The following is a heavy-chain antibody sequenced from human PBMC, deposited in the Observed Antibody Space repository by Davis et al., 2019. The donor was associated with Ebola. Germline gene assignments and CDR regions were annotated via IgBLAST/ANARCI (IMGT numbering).Heavy chain of an antibody. D-gene: IGHD3-16*01. CDR2: LRDSGST. CDR3: ARGGTIMNAYYGMDV. V-gene: IGHV4-59*01. J-gene: IGHJ6*02. CDR1: GMPISNYY. Sequence: SETLSLTCSVSGMPISNYYWSWIRQSPGKGLEWIGYLRDSGSTKFNPSLRSRVTMSVDTSQNQFSLHLSSVTAADTAVYYCARGGTIMNAYYGMDVWGQGTTVRVSS.